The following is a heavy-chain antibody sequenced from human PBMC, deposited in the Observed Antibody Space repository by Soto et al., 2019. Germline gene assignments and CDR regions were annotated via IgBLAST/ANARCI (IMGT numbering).Heavy chain of an antibody. J-gene: IGHJ5*02. V-gene: IGHV1-8*01. CDR3: AREGYSSSSGSRGNWFEP. D-gene: IGHD6-6*01. CDR2: MSPNSANT. Sequence: ASVKVSCKASGYTFTSYDINWVRQATGQGLEWMGWMSPNSANTGYAQKFQGRVTITRNTSISTAYMELSSLRSEDTAVYYCAREGYSSSSGSRGNWFEPWGQGTMVTVSS. CDR1: GYTFTSYD.